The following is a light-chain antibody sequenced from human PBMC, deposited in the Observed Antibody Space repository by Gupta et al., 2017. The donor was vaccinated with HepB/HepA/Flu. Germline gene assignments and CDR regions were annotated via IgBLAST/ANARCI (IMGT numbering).Light chain of an antibody. Sequence: QSALTQPAAESGSPGQSLPIFCTGTSSDVGGYNYVSWYQQFPGKAPKLRIYDVTNRPSGVSSPFSGAKSGNSASLTISGLRTEDEADYYCSSYTSRTTVEVFGTGTKVTVL. J-gene: IGLJ1*01. CDR1: SSDVGGYNY. CDR3: SSYTSRTTVEV. V-gene: IGLV2-14*03. CDR2: DVT.